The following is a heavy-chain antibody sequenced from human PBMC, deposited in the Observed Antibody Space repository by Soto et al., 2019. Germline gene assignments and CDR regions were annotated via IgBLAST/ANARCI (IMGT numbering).Heavy chain of an antibody. CDR3: AKVPASSLTASRPFDQ. J-gene: IGHJ4*02. Sequence: EVQLLESGGGLVPPGGFLRLSCVASGMTLSNYAVNWVRQAPGKGLEWVSAISGSGGSTYYAGSVKGPFTIARDNSKNTGFLEMNSLRGEDTAVYYCAKVPASSLTASRPFDQWGQGTLVTVSS. D-gene: IGHD3-9*01. CDR2: ISGSGGST. V-gene: IGHV3-23*01. CDR1: GMTLSNYA.